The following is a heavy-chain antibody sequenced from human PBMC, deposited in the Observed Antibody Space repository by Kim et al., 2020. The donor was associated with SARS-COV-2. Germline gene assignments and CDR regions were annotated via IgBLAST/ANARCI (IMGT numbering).Heavy chain of an antibody. CDR1: GYTFTSYT. CDR3: VRRGDGFTYDY. J-gene: IGHJ4*02. CDR2: VNAGT. D-gene: IGHD3-16*01. Sequence: ASVKVSCKSSGYTFTSYTVHWVRQAPGQRLEWMGWVNAGTKYSQKFQGRVAITRDTSASTAYMELSSLTSEDTAVYYCVRRGDGFTYDYWGQGTLVTVSS. V-gene: IGHV1-3*01.